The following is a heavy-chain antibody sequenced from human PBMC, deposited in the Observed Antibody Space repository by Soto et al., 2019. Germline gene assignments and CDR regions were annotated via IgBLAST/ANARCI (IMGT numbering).Heavy chain of an antibody. D-gene: IGHD4-17*01. Sequence: LRLACVASALTFNDTYIDWVRQAPGKGLEWVGCTRKKANSYTTEYAASVKGRFTISRDDSKNFLYLQMKSLKTEDTAVYYCASELMPTVTFSDYWGQGTMVPVSP. V-gene: IGHV3-72*01. CDR3: ASELMPTVTFSDY. CDR2: TRKKANSYTT. CDR1: ALTFNDTY. J-gene: IGHJ4*02.